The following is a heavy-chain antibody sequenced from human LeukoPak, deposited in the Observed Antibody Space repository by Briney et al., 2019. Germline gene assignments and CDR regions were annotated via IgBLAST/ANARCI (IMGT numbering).Heavy chain of an antibody. V-gene: IGHV3-30-3*01. CDR1: GVTFSSYA. D-gene: IGHD6-19*01. Sequence: GRSLRLSCAASGVTFSSYAMHWVRQAPGKGLEWVAVISYDGSNKYYADSVKGRFTISRDNSKNTLYLQMNSLRAEDTAVYYCARTFSSGWYSPTDYWGQGPLVTVSS. CDR2: ISYDGSNK. J-gene: IGHJ4*02. CDR3: ARTFSSGWYSPTDY.